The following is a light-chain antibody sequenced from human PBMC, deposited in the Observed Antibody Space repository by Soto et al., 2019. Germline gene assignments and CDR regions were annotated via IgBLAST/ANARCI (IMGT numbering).Light chain of an antibody. Sequence: EIVLTQSPGTLSLSPGERTTLSCRASQSVSSNFLHWYQQKPGQAPRLLIYGASSRATGIPDRFSGSGSGTDFTLTISRLEPEDFAVYYCQQYETSPRTFGQGTKVEI. CDR3: QQYETSPRT. V-gene: IGKV3-20*01. J-gene: IGKJ1*01. CDR2: GAS. CDR1: QSVSSNF.